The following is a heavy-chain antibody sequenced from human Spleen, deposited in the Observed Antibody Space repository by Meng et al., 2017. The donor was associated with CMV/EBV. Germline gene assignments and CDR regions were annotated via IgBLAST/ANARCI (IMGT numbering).Heavy chain of an antibody. D-gene: IGHD3-22*01. CDR3: ARSMRGHYYDSSGYYPPYYYYGMDV. Sequence: GESLKISCAASGFTSSSYTMHWVRQAPGKGLEWVAVISYDRSNKYYADSVKGRFTISRDNSKNTLYLQMNSLGAEDTAVFYCARSMRGHYYDSSGYYPPYYYYGMDVWGQGTTVTVSS. J-gene: IGHJ6*02. CDR1: GFTSSSYT. CDR2: ISYDRSNK. V-gene: IGHV3-30-3*01.